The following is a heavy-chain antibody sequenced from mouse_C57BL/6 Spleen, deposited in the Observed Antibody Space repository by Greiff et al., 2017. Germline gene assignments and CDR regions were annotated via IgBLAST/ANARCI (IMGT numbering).Heavy chain of an antibody. Sequence: VQLQQSGAELVRPGASVKLSCTASGFNIKDDYMHWVKQRPEQGLEWIGWIDPENGDTEYASKFQGQATITADTSSNTAYLQHSSLTSEDTTVYYCTTPITTVVATDAMDYWGQGTSVTVSS. J-gene: IGHJ4*01. CDR1: GFNIKDDY. D-gene: IGHD1-1*01. CDR2: IDPENGDT. CDR3: TTPITTVVATDAMDY. V-gene: IGHV14-4*01.